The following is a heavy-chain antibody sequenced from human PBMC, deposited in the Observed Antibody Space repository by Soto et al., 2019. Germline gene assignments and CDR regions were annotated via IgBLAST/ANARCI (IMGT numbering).Heavy chain of an antibody. CDR2: IYYSGST. Sequence: QVQLQESGPGLVKPSQTLSLTCTVSGGSISSGGYYWSWIRQHPGKGLEWIGYIYYSGSTYYNPSLKSRVTISVDTSKNQFSLKLSSVTAADTAVYYCARAQFEAYPEVDYSNLGFDYWGQGTLVTVSS. D-gene: IGHD4-4*01. CDR3: ARAQFEAYPEVDYSNLGFDY. V-gene: IGHV4-31*03. J-gene: IGHJ4*02. CDR1: GGSISSGGYY.